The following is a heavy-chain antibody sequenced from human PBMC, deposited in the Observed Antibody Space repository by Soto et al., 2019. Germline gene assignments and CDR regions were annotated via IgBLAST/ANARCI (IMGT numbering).Heavy chain of an antibody. V-gene: IGHV1-2*04. J-gene: IGHJ3*02. CDR3: AREADYIWGSYRYYAFDI. CDR2: INPNSGGT. Sequence: QVQLVQSGAEVKKPGASVKVSCKASGYTFTGYYMHWVRQAPGQGLEWMGWINPNSGGTNYAQKFQGWVTMTRDTSISTAYMELSRLRSDDKAVYYCAREADYIWGSYRYYAFDIWGQGTMVTVSS. D-gene: IGHD3-16*02. CDR1: GYTFTGYY.